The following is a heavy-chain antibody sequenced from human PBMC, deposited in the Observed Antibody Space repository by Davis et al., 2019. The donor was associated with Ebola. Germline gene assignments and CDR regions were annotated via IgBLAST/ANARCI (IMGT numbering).Heavy chain of an antibody. CDR1: GYSISSGYY. CDR3: ARAATYCYGSSGYYFDY. J-gene: IGHJ4*02. Sequence: PSETLSLTCTVSGYSISSGYYWGWIRQPPGKGLEWIGSIYHSGSTYYNPSLKSRVTISVDTSKNQFSLKLSSVTAEDTAVYYCARAATYCYGSSGYYFDYWGQGTLVTVSS. CDR2: IYHSGST. V-gene: IGHV4-38-2*02. D-gene: IGHD3-22*01.